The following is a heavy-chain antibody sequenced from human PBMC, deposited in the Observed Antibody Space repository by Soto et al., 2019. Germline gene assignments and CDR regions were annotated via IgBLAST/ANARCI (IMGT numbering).Heavy chain of an antibody. CDR3: ATALILWDGELTRRWDHYYGMDV. CDR2: INDSGST. CDR1: GGSFSGYY. V-gene: IGHV4-34*01. J-gene: IGHJ6*02. Sequence: QVQLQQWGTGLLKPSETLSLTCAVYGGSFSGYYWSWIRQPPGKGLEWIGEINDSGSTNYNPSLKSQVTISVDTATIPSAESLSSASVAVKALKYDATALILWDGELTRRWDHYYGMDVWGQGTTVTVSS. D-gene: IGHD3-10*01.